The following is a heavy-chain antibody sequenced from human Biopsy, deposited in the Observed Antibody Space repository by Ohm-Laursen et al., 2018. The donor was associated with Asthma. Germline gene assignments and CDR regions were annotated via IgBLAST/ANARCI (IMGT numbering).Heavy chain of an antibody. D-gene: IGHD3-22*01. CDR3: ARAQDYYDSRGYYRSFDY. J-gene: IGHJ4*02. CDR2: IYYSGST. Sequence: SQTLSLTCPVSYGSITSGGYYWTWIRQHPGKGLEWIGFIYYSGSTCYNPSLKSRVSISIDTSKNQFSLKLSSVTAADTAVYYCARAQDYYDSRGYYRSFDYWGQGTLVTVSS. V-gene: IGHV4-31*03. CDR1: YGSITSGGYY.